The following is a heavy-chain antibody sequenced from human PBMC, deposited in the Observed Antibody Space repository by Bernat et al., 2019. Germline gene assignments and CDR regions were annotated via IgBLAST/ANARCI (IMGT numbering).Heavy chain of an antibody. CDR3: ARETPPYYFDS. V-gene: IGHV3-30*01. J-gene: IGHJ4*02. Sequence: VQVLESGGGLVQPGGSLRLSCAASGFTLSSHVMHWVRQAPGKGLEWVAAISKDGSKEYYADSVKGRFTISRDNSKNTVDLQINGLRAEDTTVYYCARETPPYYFDSWGQGALVTVSS. D-gene: IGHD2-15*01. CDR2: ISKDGSKE. CDR1: GFTLSSHV.